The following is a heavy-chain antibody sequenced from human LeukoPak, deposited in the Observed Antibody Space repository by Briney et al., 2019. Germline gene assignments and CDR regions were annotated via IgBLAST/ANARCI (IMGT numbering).Heavy chain of an antibody. V-gene: IGHV4-4*07. CDR1: GGSLSSFY. Sequence: KPSETLSLTCTVSGGSLSSFYWSWVRQPAGKGLEWIGRVDTSGSTHYNPSLKSRVTMSLDTSKNQFSLKLNSVTVADTAVYYCARGLGGAYYYMDGWARGPRSPSP. CDR2: VDTSGST. J-gene: IGHJ6*03. CDR3: ARGLGGAYYYMDG. D-gene: IGHD3-16*01.